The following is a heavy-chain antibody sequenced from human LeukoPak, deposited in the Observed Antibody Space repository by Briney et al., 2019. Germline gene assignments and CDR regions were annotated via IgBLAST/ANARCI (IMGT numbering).Heavy chain of an antibody. J-gene: IGHJ4*02. V-gene: IGHV4-4*02. CDR1: GDSISSSNW. D-gene: IGHD3-22*01. CDR3: ARGGGDSSGFYYPD. CDR2: IYHSGST. Sequence: SETLSLTCTVSGDSISSSNWWTWVRQPPGRGLEWIGEIYHSGSTNYNPSLKSRVTISVDKSKSGFSLKMRSVTAADTAVYYCARGGGDSSGFYYPDWGQGTLVTVSS.